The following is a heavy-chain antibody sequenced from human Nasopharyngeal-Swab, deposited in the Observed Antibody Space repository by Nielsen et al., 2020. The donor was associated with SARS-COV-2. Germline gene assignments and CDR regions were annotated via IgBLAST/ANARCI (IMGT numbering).Heavy chain of an antibody. J-gene: IGHJ4*02. V-gene: IGHV4-59*03. CDR3: PYGANRYQFDY. D-gene: IGHD4/OR15-4a*01. Sequence: SETLSLTCSVSGGSISSYSWSWIRQPPGKGLEWIGYIQNSGSTNYNPSLKSRVTMSVDMSKNQFSLKLSSVTAADTAVYYCPYGANRYQFDYWGQGTLVTVSS. CDR2: IQNSGST. CDR1: GGSISSYS.